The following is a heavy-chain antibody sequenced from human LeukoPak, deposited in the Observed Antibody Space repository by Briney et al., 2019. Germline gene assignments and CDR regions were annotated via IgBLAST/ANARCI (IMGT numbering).Heavy chain of an antibody. CDR1: GGSISSYY. J-gene: IGHJ4*02. D-gene: IGHD2-2*01. Sequence: PSETLSLTCTASGGSISSYYRSWIRQPAGKGLEWIGRIYTSGSTNYNPSLKSRVTMSVDTSKNQFSLKLSSVTAADTAVYYCAGETDIVVVPALWGQGTLVTVSS. CDR2: IYTSGST. V-gene: IGHV4-4*07. CDR3: AGETDIVVVPAL.